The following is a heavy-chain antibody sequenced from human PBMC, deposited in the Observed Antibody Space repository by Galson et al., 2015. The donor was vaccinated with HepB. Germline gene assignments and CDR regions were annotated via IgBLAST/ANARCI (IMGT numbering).Heavy chain of an antibody. J-gene: IGHJ4*02. CDR3: ARRRCTGGSCYSDF. Sequence: SLRLSCAASGFTFSAYATHWVRQAPGKGLEWVAVISKDGTDKKFADSVKGRFSISRDNSANTLYLHMTGLRVEDTAVYYCARRRCTGGSCYSDFWGRGTLVTVSS. CDR1: GFTFSAYA. V-gene: IGHV3-30*03. D-gene: IGHD2-8*02. CDR2: ISKDGTDK.